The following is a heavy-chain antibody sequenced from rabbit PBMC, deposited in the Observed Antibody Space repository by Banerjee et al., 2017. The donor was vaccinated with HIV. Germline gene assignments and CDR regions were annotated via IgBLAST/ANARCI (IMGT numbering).Heavy chain of an antibody. CDR3: ARDLPISGGYSFDL. J-gene: IGHJ4*01. D-gene: IGHD1-1*01. Sequence: QEQLEESGGGLFQPEGSLTLTCTASGFSFSNNCWICWVRQAPGKGPEWIACIDTASSGTTYYASWAKGRFTISKTSSTTVTLQMTSLTAADTATYFCARDLPISGGYSFDLWGPGTLVTVS. V-gene: IGHV1S45*01. CDR2: IDTASSGTT. CDR1: GFSFSNNCW.